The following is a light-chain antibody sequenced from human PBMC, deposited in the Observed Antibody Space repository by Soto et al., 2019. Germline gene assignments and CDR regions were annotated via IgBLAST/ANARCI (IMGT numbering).Light chain of an antibody. J-gene: IGKJ5*01. CDR3: QQSYSTPST. V-gene: IGKV3D-7*01. CDR2: ATS. CDR1: QSVVKSY. Sequence: EIVMTQSPATLSLSPGERATLSCRASQSVVKSYLSWYQQRPGQAPRLLIYATSTRATGIPARFSGSGSGTDFTLTISSLQPEDFATYYCQQSYSTPSTFGQGTRLEIK.